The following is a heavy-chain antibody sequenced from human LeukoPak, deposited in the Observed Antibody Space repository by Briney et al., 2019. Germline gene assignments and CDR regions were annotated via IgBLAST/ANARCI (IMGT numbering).Heavy chain of an antibody. J-gene: IGHJ3*02. V-gene: IGHV3-48*01. D-gene: IGHD2-2*02. CDR2: ISSSSSTI. CDR3: AKDRSRLGYCSSTSCYTDAFDI. Sequence: GGSLRLSCAASGFTFSSYSMNWVRQAPGKGLEWVSYISSSSSTIYYADSVKGRFTISRDNSKNTLYLQMNSLRAEDTAVYYCAKDRSRLGYCSSTSCYTDAFDIWGQGTMVTVSS. CDR1: GFTFSSYS.